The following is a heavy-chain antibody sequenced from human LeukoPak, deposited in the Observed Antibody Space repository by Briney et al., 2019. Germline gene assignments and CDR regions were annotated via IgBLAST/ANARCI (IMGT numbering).Heavy chain of an antibody. Sequence: SETLSLTCTVSGGSISSYYWSWIRQPPGKGLEWFGYISDSGTTNYNPSLKSRVTISVDKSKNQFSLKLSSVTAADTAVYYCARGYTVIRSFDIWGQGTMVTVSS. V-gene: IGHV4-59*12. D-gene: IGHD4-17*01. CDR3: ARGYTVIRSFDI. CDR2: ISDSGTT. CDR1: GGSISSYY. J-gene: IGHJ3*02.